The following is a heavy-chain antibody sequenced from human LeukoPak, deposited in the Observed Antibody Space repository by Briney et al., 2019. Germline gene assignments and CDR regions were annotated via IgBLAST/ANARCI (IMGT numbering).Heavy chain of an antibody. CDR1: GFSFKDYN. J-gene: IGHJ4*02. Sequence: GGSLRLSCAASGFSFKDYNMHWVRQAPGKGLERVAVITYDGSNKYYTDSVKGRFTISRDNSKSTLYLQMNSLRAEDTAVYYCAKDQAFSGGRAFDYWGQGTLVTVSS. CDR2: ITYDGSNK. CDR3: AKDQAFSGGRAFDY. D-gene: IGHD6-19*01. V-gene: IGHV3-30*18.